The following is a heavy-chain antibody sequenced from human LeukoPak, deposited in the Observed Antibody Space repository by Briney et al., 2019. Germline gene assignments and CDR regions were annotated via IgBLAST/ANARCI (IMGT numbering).Heavy chain of an antibody. CDR3: ARDYGRSRDYGMDV. CDR1: GFTLSNYG. J-gene: IGHJ6*02. D-gene: IGHD3-10*01. CDR2: INADGSSA. V-gene: IGHV3-74*01. Sequence: GGSLRLSCAASGFTLSNYGMHWVRQAPGKGLVWVSRINADGSSASYADSVKGRFTISRDNAKNTLYLQMNSLRAEDTAMYYCARDYGRSRDYGMDVWGQGTTVTVSS.